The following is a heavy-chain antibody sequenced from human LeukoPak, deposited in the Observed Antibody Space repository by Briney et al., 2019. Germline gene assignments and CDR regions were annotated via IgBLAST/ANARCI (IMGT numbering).Heavy chain of an antibody. D-gene: IGHD3-10*01. CDR1: GYTFTSYG. J-gene: IGHJ6*02. V-gene: IGHV1-18*01. CDR3: ARDLFGSGKGYYYCMDV. CDR2: ISAYNGNT. Sequence: ASVTVSCKASGYTFTSYGISWVRQAPAQGLEWVGWISAYNGNTNYAQKLQGRVTMTTDTSTSTAYMELRSLRSDDTAVYYCARDLFGSGKGYYYCMDVWGQGTTVTVSS.